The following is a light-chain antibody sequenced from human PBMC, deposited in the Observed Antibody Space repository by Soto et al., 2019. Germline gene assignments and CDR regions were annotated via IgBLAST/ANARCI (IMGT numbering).Light chain of an antibody. CDR1: QSDGSNF. Sequence: EVVLTQSPGSLSLSPGERATLSCKTSQSDGSNFVAWYQQKPGQAPRLLIYASVNRATGIPDRFSGSGSGTDCTLTISRLEPEDFAVYYCQLYSRSPRQITFGQGTRLEIK. CDR2: ASV. J-gene: IGKJ5*01. CDR3: QLYSRSPRQIT. V-gene: IGKV3-20*01.